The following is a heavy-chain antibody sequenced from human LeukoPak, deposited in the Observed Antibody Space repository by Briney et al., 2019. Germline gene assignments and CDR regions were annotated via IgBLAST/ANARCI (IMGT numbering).Heavy chain of an antibody. J-gene: IGHJ6*03. CDR2: ISYDGSNK. D-gene: IGHD3-3*01. Sequence: GGSLRLSCAASGLTFSSYGMHWVRQAPGKGLERVAVISYDGSNKYYADSVKGRFTSSRDKSKNTLYLQMNSLRAEDTAVYYCAKDGASRYDFWSGYFASYYYYYYMDVWGKGTTVTVSS. CDR1: GLTFSSYG. V-gene: IGHV3-30*18. CDR3: AKDGASRYDFWSGYFASYYYYYYMDV.